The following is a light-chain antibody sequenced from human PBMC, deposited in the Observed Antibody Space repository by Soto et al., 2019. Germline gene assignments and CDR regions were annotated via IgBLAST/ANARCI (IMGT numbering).Light chain of an antibody. CDR2: GAS. CDR3: QRYNSDAKT. V-gene: IGKV1-27*01. CDR1: QGISSY. J-gene: IGKJ3*01. Sequence: DIQMTQYPSSLSASVGDRVTITCRASQGISSYLAWYQQKPGKVPKLLIYGASTLHSGVPSRFSGSGSRTDFTLNINSLQTEDVATYYCQRYNSDAKTFGPGTTVDIK.